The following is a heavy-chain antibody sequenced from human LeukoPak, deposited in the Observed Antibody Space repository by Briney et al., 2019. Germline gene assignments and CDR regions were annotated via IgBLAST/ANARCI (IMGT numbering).Heavy chain of an antibody. CDR1: GGSISSYY. Sequence: SETLSLTCTVSGGSISSYYWSWIRQPPGKGLEWIGYIYYSGSTNYNPSLKSRVTISVDTSKNQFSLKLSSVTAADTAVYYCARGTYDILTGYFWFDPWGQGTLVTVSS. V-gene: IGHV4-59*01. J-gene: IGHJ5*02. CDR3: ARGTYDILTGYFWFDP. D-gene: IGHD3-9*01. CDR2: IYYSGST.